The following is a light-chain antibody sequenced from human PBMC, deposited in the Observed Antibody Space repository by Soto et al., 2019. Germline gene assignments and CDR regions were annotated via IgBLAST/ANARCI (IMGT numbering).Light chain of an antibody. CDR3: SSYTSSVNYV. J-gene: IGLJ1*01. CDR1: SSDVGGYNY. CDR2: DVS. Sequence: QSALTQPASVSGSPGQSITISCTGTSSDVGGYNYVSWYQQHPGKAPKLMIYDVSNRPSGVSNRFSGYKSGNTASLTISGVQAEDEADYYCSSYTSSVNYVFGTGTQLTVL. V-gene: IGLV2-14*03.